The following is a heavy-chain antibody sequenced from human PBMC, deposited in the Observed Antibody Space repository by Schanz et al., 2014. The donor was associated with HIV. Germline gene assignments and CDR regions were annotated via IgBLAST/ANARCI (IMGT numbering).Heavy chain of an antibody. CDR3: ARDYSSGRGWFDP. V-gene: IGHV3-33*01. Sequence: VQLLESGGGVVQPGGSLRLSCAASGFTFRNYAMHWVRHVPGKGLEWVAILWFDGSIDYYDDSVRGRFTISRDNANDSLFLQMNSLRAEDTAVYYCARDYSSGRGWFDPWGQGTLITVSS. D-gene: IGHD3-22*01. J-gene: IGHJ5*02. CDR2: LWFDGSID. CDR1: GFTFRNYA.